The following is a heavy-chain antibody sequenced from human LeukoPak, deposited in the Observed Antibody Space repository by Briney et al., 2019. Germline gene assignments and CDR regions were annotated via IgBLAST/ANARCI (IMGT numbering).Heavy chain of an antibody. V-gene: IGHV3-23*01. CDR2: ISGSGGST. J-gene: IGHJ4*02. CDR1: GFTVSSNF. Sequence: GGSLRLSCAASGFTVSSNFMSWVRQAPGKGLEWVSAISGSGGSTYYADSVKGRFTISRDNSKNTLYLQMNSLRAEDTAVYYCASFYSSSSAPFDYWGQGTLVTASS. D-gene: IGHD6-6*01. CDR3: ASFYSSSSAPFDY.